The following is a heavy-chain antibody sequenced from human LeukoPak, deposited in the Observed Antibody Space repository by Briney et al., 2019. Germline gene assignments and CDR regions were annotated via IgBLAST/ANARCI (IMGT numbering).Heavy chain of an antibody. D-gene: IGHD6-6*01. CDR2: IHTSGGA. CDR3: ARGLATRPDWFAP. V-gene: IGHV4-61*02. CDR1: GGSLSSGTFY. J-gene: IGHJ5*02. Sequence: PSETLSLTCTVSGGSLSSGTFYWSWIRQPAGKGLEWIGRIHTSGGANSNPSLKSRVTISVDTSKNQLSLNLTSVTAAEPAVYSCARGLATRPDWFAPWGQGTLVTVSS.